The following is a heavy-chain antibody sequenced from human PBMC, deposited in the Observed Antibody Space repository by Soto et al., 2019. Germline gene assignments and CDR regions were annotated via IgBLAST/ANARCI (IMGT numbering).Heavy chain of an antibody. Sequence: SETLSLTCTVSGYSISNGYYWGWIRQSPEKGLEWIGTIYHSGTTYCNPSLKSRVIMSIDTSKNQFSLNLKSVTAADTAVYYCVRDRYTYGYEVGKWGQGTLVTV. CDR1: GYSISNGYY. CDR2: IYHSGTT. J-gene: IGHJ4*02. D-gene: IGHD5-18*01. V-gene: IGHV4-38-2*02. CDR3: VRDRYTYGYEVGK.